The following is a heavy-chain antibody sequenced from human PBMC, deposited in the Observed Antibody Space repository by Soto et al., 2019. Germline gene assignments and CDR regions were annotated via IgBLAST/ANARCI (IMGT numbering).Heavy chain of an antibody. J-gene: IGHJ6*03. D-gene: IGHD2-21*01. CDR2: IKQDGSEK. CDR1: GFTFSSYG. V-gene: IGHV3-7*01. CDR3: ARARAPAYCGGDCYSRSYYYYYYMDV. Sequence: GGSLRLSCAASGFTFSSYGMHWVRQAPGKGLEWVANIKQDGSEKYYVDSVKGRFTISRDNAKNSLYLQMNSLRAEDTAVYYCARARAPAYCGGDCYSRSYYYYYYMDVWGKGTTVTVSS.